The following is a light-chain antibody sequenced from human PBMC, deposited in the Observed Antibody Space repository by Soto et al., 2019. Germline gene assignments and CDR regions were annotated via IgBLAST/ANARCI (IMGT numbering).Light chain of an antibody. Sequence: QSALTQPASVSGSPGQSITISCTGTSSDVGGYNYVSWYQQHPGKAPKLMIYKVSNRRSGVSNCCSGFKSGNTASQTIAGLQADDEADYYCTPYTSSSTWVFGGGTKLTVL. CDR3: TPYTSSSTWV. CDR2: KVS. CDR1: SSDVGGYNY. J-gene: IGLJ3*02. V-gene: IGLV2-14*01.